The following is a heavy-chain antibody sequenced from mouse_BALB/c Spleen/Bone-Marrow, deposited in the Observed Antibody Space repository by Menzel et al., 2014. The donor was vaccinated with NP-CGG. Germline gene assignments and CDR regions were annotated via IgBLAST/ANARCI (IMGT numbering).Heavy chain of an antibody. Sequence: EVKLMESGGGLVKPGGSLKLSCAASGFTFSSYGMSWVRQTPEKRLEWVATISGGGSYTYYPDSVKGRFTISRDNAKNSLCLQMSSLRSEDTALYYCARGHYRYDAYAMDYWGQGTSVTVSS. D-gene: IGHD2-14*01. J-gene: IGHJ4*01. CDR1: GFTFSSYG. CDR2: ISGGGSYT. CDR3: ARGHYRYDAYAMDY. V-gene: IGHV5-9-2*01.